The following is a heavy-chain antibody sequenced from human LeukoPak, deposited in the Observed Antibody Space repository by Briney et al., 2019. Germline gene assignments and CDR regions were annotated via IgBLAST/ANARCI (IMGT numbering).Heavy chain of an antibody. CDR1: GGSITSSSYY. J-gene: IGHJ3*02. CDR3: ARTYGGGVTDAFDI. V-gene: IGHV4-39*07. CDR2: IYYSGST. Sequence: SETLPLTCTVSGGSITSSSYYWGWIRQPPGNGLEWIGSIYYSGSTYYNPSLKSRVTMSVDTSMNQFSLRLSSVTAADTAIYYCARTYGGGVTDAFDIWGQGTIVTVSS. D-gene: IGHD2-21*01.